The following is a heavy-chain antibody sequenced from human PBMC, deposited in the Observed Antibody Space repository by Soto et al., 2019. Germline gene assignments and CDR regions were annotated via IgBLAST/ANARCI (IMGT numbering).Heavy chain of an antibody. V-gene: IGHV3-23*01. D-gene: IGHD2-2*01. Sequence: GGSLRLSCAASGFTFSSYAMSWVRQAPGKGLEWVSAISGSGGSTYYADSVKGRFTISRDNSKNTLYLQMNSLRAEDTAVYYCAKDLSPYCSSTSCSFDYWGQGTLVTVSS. J-gene: IGHJ4*02. CDR2: ISGSGGST. CDR1: GFTFSSYA. CDR3: AKDLSPYCSSTSCSFDY.